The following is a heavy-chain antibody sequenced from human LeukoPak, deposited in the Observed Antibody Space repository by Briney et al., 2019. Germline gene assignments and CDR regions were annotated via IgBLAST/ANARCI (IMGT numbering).Heavy chain of an antibody. D-gene: IGHD4/OR15-4a*01. CDR3: ARGDPTGAIDY. CDR2: IGTTGDP. V-gene: IGHV3-13*05. J-gene: IGHJ4*02. CDR1: GFTFSSYD. Sequence: GGSLRLSCAASGFTFSSYDMHWVRQATGKGLEWVSAIGTTGDPYYPGSVKGRFAISRENAKNSLYRQMNSLRAGDTAVYYCARGDPTGAIDYWGQGTLVTVSS.